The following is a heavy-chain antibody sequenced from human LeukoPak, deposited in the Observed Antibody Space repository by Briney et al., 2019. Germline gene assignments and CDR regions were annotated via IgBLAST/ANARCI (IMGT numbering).Heavy chain of an antibody. Sequence: SETLSLTCTVSGGSISSGDYYWGWIRQPPGKGLEWIGSIHYSGSTYYNPSLKSRVTISVDTSKNQFSLRLSSVTAADTAVYYCARGSIAPDYWGQGTLVTVSS. D-gene: IGHD6-6*01. CDR1: GGSISSGDYY. CDR3: ARGSIAPDY. V-gene: IGHV4-39*01. CDR2: IHYSGST. J-gene: IGHJ4*02.